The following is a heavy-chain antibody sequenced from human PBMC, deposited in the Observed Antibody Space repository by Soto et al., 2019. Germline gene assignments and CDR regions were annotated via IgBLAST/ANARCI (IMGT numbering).Heavy chain of an antibody. CDR3: SRGILV. CDR1: GGSISSDDYY. CDR2: ISYSGST. J-gene: IGHJ4*02. Sequence: PSETLSLTCIVSGGSISSDDYYWSWIRQHPGKGLEWIGYISYSGSTTYNASLKSRVTISVDTSKNQFSLKLSSVTAADTAVYYCSRGILVWGQGTLVTVSS. D-gene: IGHD5-18*01. V-gene: IGHV4-31*03.